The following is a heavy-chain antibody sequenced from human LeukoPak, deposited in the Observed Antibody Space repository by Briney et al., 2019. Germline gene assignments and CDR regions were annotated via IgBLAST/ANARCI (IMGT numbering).Heavy chain of an antibody. V-gene: IGHV1-2*02. J-gene: IGHJ4*02. Sequence: SVKVSCKASRYTFTGYYMHWVRQAPGQGLEWMGWINANSGDTDYAQKCQGRVTMTRDTSINTAQMELSRLRSDDSAVYYCARVGYDSSGSDWGQGTLVTVSS. CDR2: INANSGDT. CDR3: ARVGYDSSGSD. D-gene: IGHD3-22*01. CDR1: RYTFTGYY.